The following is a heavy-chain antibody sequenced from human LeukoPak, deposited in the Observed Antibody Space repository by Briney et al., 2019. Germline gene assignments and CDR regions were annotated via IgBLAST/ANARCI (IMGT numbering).Heavy chain of an antibody. CDR1: GFTFSSYA. CDR3: AKGSIVGATSGDFDY. J-gene: IGHJ4*02. Sequence: GGSLRLSCAASGFTFSSYAMSWVSQAPGKGLEWVSAISGSGGSTYYADSVKGRFTISRDNSKNTLYLQMNSLRAEDTAVYYCAKGSIVGATSGDFDYWGQGTLVTVSS. D-gene: IGHD1-26*01. V-gene: IGHV3-23*01. CDR2: ISGSGGST.